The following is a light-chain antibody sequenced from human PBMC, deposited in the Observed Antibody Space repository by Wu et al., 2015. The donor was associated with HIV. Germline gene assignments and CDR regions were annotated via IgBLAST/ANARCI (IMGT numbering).Light chain of an antibody. CDR1: QNINRW. CDR3: QHFHSFSA. Sequence: DIQMTQSPSTLSASVGDRVTITCRASQNINRWLAWYQQKPGKASKLLIYRASTLQSGVPSRFSGSGSGAEFTLTVNSLQPDDFGTYYCQHFHSFSAFGQGTKVEIK. V-gene: IGKV1-5*03. CDR2: RAS. J-gene: IGKJ1*01.